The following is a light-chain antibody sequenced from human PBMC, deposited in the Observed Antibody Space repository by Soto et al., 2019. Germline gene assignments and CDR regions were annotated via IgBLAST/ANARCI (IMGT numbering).Light chain of an antibody. CDR2: RDR. CDR1: NIGSKN. V-gene: IGLV3-9*01. J-gene: IGLJ3*02. CDR3: QVWDSSAAWV. Sequence: YELTQTLSVSVALGQTARLTCGGNNIGSKNVHWYQHKPGQAPVLVIYRDRNRPSGIPERFSASNTGNTATLTISRAQAGDEADYYCQVWDSSAAWVFGGGTKLTVL.